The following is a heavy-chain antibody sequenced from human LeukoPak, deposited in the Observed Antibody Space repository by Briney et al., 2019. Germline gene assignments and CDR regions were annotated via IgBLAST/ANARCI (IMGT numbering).Heavy chain of an antibody. CDR1: GFTFSSYS. Sequence: GGSLRLSCVASGFTFSSYSMNWVRQAPGKGLEWVSSISSSSRYIDYADSLKGRFTISRDNAKNSLYLQMNSLRAEDTAVYYCARVPGRGDGGYYYYYMDVWGKGTTVTVSS. V-gene: IGHV3-21*01. D-gene: IGHD1-14*01. J-gene: IGHJ6*03. CDR3: ARVPGRGDGGYYYYYMDV. CDR2: ISSSSRYI.